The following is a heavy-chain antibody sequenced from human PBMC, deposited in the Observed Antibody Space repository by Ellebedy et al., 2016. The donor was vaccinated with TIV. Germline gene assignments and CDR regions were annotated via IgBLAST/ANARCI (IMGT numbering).Heavy chain of an antibody. Sequence: SETLSLXXTVSGGSISSSSYYWGWIRQPPGKGLEWIGSIYYSGSTYYNPSLKSRVTTSVDTSKNQFSLKLNSVTAADTAVYYCARQNYYDSSGIDYWGQGTLVTVSS. J-gene: IGHJ4*02. CDR2: IYYSGST. D-gene: IGHD3-22*01. CDR1: GGSISSSSYY. CDR3: ARQNYYDSSGIDY. V-gene: IGHV4-39*01.